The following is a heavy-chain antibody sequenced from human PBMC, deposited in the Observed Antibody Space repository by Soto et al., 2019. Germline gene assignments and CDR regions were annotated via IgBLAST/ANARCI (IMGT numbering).Heavy chain of an antibody. V-gene: IGHV3-23*01. CDR3: AKDLDDYSSAIDF. CDR2: ISGSGGSGRG. CDR1: GFSFRKYA. Sequence: EVQLLESGGGLVQPGGSLRLSGVGSGFSFRKYAMNWVRQAPGKGLEWVSGISGSGGSGRGFYADPVKGRFTISRDNSKNTLYLEMNSLRAEDTAVYYCAKDLDDYSSAIDFWGQGTLVTVSS. J-gene: IGHJ4*02. D-gene: IGHD4-4*01.